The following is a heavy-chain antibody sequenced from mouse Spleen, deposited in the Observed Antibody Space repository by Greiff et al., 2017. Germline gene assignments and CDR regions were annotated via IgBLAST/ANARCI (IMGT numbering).Heavy chain of an antibody. V-gene: IGHV1-20*02. CDR3: ARGGDDYAWFAY. J-gene: IGHJ3*01. D-gene: IGHD2-4*01. CDR1: GYSFTGYF. Sequence: EVQLQQSGPELVKPGASVKISCKASGYSFTGYFMNWVMQSHGKSLKWIGRINPYNGDTFYNQKFKGKATLTVDKSSSTAHMELRSLASEDSAVYYCARGGDDYAWFAYWGQGTLVTVSA. CDR2: INPYNGDT.